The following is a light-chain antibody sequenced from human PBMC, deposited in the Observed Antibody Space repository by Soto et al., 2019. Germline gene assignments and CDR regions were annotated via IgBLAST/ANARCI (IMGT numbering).Light chain of an antibody. V-gene: IGKV3-20*01. CDR1: QSVSSNF. J-gene: IGKJ1*01. CDR2: GAS. Sequence: EIVLTQSPGTLSLSPGDRATLSCRASQSVSSNFLAWYQQKPGQAPRLLIYGASIRATGIPDRFSGSGSGTDVTLTIRRLEPEDFAIYFCHQYGSSPRAFAQGTKVQIK. CDR3: HQYGSSPRA.